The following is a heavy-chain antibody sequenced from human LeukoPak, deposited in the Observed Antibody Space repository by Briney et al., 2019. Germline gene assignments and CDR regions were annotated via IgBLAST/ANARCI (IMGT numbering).Heavy chain of an antibody. Sequence: GGSLRLSCAAAGFTFSKFAMHWVRQAPGKGLEWVAVISYDGSNKYYADSVKGRFTISRDNSKNTLYLQMNSLRAEDTAVYYCAKDRLSYYYYYYMDVWGKGTTVTVSS. D-gene: IGHD2/OR15-2a*01. CDR2: ISYDGSNK. V-gene: IGHV3-30*04. J-gene: IGHJ6*03. CDR3: AKDRLSYYYYYYMDV. CDR1: GFTFSKFA.